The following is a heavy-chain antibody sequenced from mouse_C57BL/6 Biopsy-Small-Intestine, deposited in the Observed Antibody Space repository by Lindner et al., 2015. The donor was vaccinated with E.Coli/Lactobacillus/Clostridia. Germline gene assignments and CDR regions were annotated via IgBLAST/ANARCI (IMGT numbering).Heavy chain of an antibody. V-gene: IGHV10-1*01. CDR1: GFSFNTYA. CDR2: IRSKSNNYAT. J-gene: IGHJ4*01. CDR3: VRSYYYGSSYGCAMDY. D-gene: IGHD1-1*01. Sequence: VQLQESGGGLVQPKGSLKLSCAASGFSFNTYAMNWVRQAPGKGLEWVARIRSKSNNYATYYADSVKDRFTISRDDSESMLYLQMNNLKTEDTAMYYCVRSYYYGSSYGCAMDYWGQGTSVTVSS.